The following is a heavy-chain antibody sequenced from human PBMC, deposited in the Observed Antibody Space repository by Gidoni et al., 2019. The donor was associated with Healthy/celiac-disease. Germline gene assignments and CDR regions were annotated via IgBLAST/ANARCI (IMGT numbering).Heavy chain of an antibody. CDR3: ARGGRVRLRLGELSSDY. D-gene: IGHD3-16*02. Sequence: QVQLVQSGAEVKKPGASVKVSCKASGYTFTSYYMHWVRQAPGQGLEWMGIINPSGGSTSYAQKFQGRVTMTRDTSTSTVYMELSSLRSEDTAVYYCARGGRVRLRLGELSSDYWGQGTLVTVSS. V-gene: IGHV1-46*01. J-gene: IGHJ4*02. CDR1: GYTFTSYY. CDR2: INPSGGST.